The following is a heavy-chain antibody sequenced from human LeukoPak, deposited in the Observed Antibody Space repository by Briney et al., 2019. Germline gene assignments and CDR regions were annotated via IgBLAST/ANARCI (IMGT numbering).Heavy chain of an antibody. CDR3: ARDTSNYYDSSGYPSPGYYFDY. CDR1: GFTFSSYS. D-gene: IGHD3-22*01. J-gene: IGHJ4*02. V-gene: IGHV3-21*01. Sequence: PGGSLRLSCAASGFTFSSYSMNWVRQAPGKGLEWVSSISSSSSYIYHADSVKGRFTISRDNAKNSLYLQMNSLRAEDTAVYYCARDTSNYYDSSGYPSPGYYFDYWGQGTLVTVSS. CDR2: ISSSSSYI.